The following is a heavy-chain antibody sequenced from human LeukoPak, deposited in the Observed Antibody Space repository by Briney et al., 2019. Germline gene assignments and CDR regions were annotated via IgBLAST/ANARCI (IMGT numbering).Heavy chain of an antibody. CDR2: ISSSSYI. V-gene: IGHV3-21*04. CDR3: ANVWGVVVAARF. D-gene: IGHD2-15*01. CDR1: GFTFSSYS. Sequence: GGSLRLSCAASGFTFSSYSMNWVRQAPGKGLEWVSSISSSSYIYYADSVKGRFTISRDNSKNTLYLQMNSLRAEDTAVYYCANVWGVVVAARFWGKGTPVTISS. J-gene: IGHJ6*04.